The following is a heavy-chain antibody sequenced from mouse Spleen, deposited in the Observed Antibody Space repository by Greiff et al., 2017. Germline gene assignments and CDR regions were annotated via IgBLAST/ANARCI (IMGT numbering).Heavy chain of an antibody. CDR1: GYSITSGYY. V-gene: IGHV3-6*01. CDR2: ISYDGSN. Sequence: EVKLMESGPGLVKPSQSLSLTCSVTGYSITSGYYWNWIRQFPGNKLEWMGYISYDGSNNYNPSLKNRISITRDTSKNQFFLKLNSVTTEDTATYYCAGLLILYWYFDVWGTGTTVTVSS. J-gene: IGHJ1*03. D-gene: IGHD1-1*01. CDR3: AGLLILYWYFDV.